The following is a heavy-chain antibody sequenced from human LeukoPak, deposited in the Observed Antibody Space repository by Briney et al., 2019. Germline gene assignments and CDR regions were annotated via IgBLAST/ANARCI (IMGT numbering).Heavy chain of an antibody. Sequence: GGSLRLSCAASGFTFSSYSMNWVRQAPGKGLEWVSSISSSSSYIYYADSVKGRFTISRDNAKNSLYLQMNSLRAEDTAVYYCARGIYYYDSSGYYPHWGQGTLVTVSS. V-gene: IGHV3-21*01. CDR3: ARGIYYYDSSGYYPH. D-gene: IGHD3-22*01. CDR1: GFTFSSYS. CDR2: ISSSSSYI. J-gene: IGHJ4*02.